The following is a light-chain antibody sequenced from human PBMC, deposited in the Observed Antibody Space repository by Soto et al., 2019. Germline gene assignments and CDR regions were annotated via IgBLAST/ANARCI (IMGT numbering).Light chain of an antibody. J-gene: IGLJ1*01. Sequence: QSALTQPPSASGSPGQSVTISCTGTSSDVGGYNYVSWYQQYPDKVTKLMIYEVNKRPSGVPDRFSGSKSGNTASLTISGLQADDEADYYFTSYAGGNNVFGTGTKVTVL. CDR2: EVN. V-gene: IGLV2-8*01. CDR3: TSYAGGNNV. CDR1: SSDVGGYNY.